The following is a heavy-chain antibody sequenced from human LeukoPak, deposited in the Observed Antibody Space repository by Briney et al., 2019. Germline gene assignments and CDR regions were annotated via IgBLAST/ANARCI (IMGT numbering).Heavy chain of an antibody. V-gene: IGHV4-59*11. CDR3: ARIYLVYYGSESYKYYFDY. CDR2: IYYTGAT. J-gene: IGHJ4*02. Sequence: PSETLSLTCTASGCTMSVHYWSWIRQTPGKGLEWIGHIYYTGATTYNPSLEGPVSISVDTSKNQFSLRLTFVTAADTAVYFCARIYLVYYGSESYKYYFDYWGRGMLVTVSS. CDR1: GCTMSVHY. D-gene: IGHD3-10*01.